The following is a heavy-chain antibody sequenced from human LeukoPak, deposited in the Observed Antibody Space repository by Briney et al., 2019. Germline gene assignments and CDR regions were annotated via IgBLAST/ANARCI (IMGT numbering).Heavy chain of an antibody. CDR3: ARGRPYYDILTGYYPRFDY. D-gene: IGHD3-9*01. Sequence: PSETLSLTCAVYGGSFSGYYWSWIRQPPGKGLEWIGEFNHSGSTNYNPSLKSRVTISVDTSKNQFSLKLSSVTAADTAVYYCARGRPYYDILTGYYPRFDYWGQGTLVTVSS. CDR2: FNHSGST. V-gene: IGHV4-34*01. J-gene: IGHJ4*02. CDR1: GGSFSGYY.